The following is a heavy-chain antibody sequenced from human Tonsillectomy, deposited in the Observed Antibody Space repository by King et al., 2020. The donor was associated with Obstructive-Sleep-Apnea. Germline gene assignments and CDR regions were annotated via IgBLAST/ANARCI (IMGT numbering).Heavy chain of an antibody. V-gene: IGHV1-2*02. D-gene: IGHD1-26*01. Sequence: QLVQSGADVKKPGASVKVSCKASGYTFHDYFVHWVRQAPGKGLEGMGWINPNSGCTEHSQKFQGRVTMTRDTSISPAYMELTRLTSDDTAVYYCARDATAELHRRSNYFDYWGQGTLVTVSS. CDR3: ARDATAELHRRSNYFDY. CDR1: GYTFHDYF. J-gene: IGHJ4*02. CDR2: INPNSGCT.